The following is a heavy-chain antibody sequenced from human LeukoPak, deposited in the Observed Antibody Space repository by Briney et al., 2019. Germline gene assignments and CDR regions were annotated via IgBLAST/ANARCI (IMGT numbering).Heavy chain of an antibody. CDR2: INHSGST. V-gene: IGHV4-34*01. D-gene: IGHD6-13*01. J-gene: IGHJ4*02. CDR3: ARGLRQQLSDY. Sequence: NPSETLSLTCAVYGGSFSGYYWSWIRQPPGKGLEWIGEINHSGSTNYNPSLKSRVTISVDTSKNQFSLKLSSVTAADTAVYYCARGLRQQLSDYWGQGTLVTVSS. CDR1: GGSFSGYY.